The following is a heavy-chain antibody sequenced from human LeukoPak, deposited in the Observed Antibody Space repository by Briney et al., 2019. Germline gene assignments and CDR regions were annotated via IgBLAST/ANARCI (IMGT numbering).Heavy chain of an antibody. D-gene: IGHD4-17*01. CDR2: INPNSGGT. CDR1: GYTFTGYY. Sequence: ASVKVSCKASGYTFTGYYMHWVRQAPGQGLEWMGWINPNSGGTNYAQKFQGWVTMTRDTSISTAYMELSRLRSDDTAVYYCARDATRFTRCPLGYWGQGTLVTVSS. CDR3: ARDATRFTRCPLGY. J-gene: IGHJ4*02. V-gene: IGHV1-2*04.